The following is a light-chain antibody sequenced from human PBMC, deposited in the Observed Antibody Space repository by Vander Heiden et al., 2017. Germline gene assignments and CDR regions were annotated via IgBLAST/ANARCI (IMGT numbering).Light chain of an antibody. J-gene: IGLJ3*02. Sequence: SYELTQPPSVSVSPGQTASITCSGDRLGDKYACWYQQKPGQSPVLVIYQDNKQPSGTPELFSGSTSANTATLTISGTQPMDEADYDGQACDNNIMMFGGGTKLTVL. CDR3: QACDNNIMM. CDR1: RLGDKY. V-gene: IGLV3-1*01. CDR2: QDN.